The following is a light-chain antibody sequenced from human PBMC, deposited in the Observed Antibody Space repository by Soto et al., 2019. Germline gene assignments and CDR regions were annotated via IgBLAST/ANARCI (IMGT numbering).Light chain of an antibody. CDR3: QQYNNYST. CDR1: QSISTY. V-gene: IGKV1-39*01. Sequence: IQMTQSPSSLSASVGDRVTITCRASQSISTYLIWYQQKPGKAPKLLIYAASTLRSGAPSRFSGSGSGTDFTLTISGLQPEDFATYYCQQYNNYSTFGQGTKVDIK. J-gene: IGKJ1*01. CDR2: AAS.